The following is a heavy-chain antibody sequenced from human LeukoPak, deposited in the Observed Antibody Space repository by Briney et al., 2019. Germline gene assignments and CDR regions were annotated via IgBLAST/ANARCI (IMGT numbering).Heavy chain of an antibody. CDR2: ISSSSSYI. CDR3: ARDSLYSSSSNFDY. D-gene: IGHD6-6*01. J-gene: IGHJ4*02. Sequence: KPGGSLRLSCAASGFTLSSYSMNWVRQAPGKGLEWVSAISSSSSYIYYADSVKGRFTISRDNAKNSLYLQMNSLRAEDTAVYYCARDSLYSSSSNFDYWGQGTLVTVSS. V-gene: IGHV3-21*01. CDR1: GFTLSSYS.